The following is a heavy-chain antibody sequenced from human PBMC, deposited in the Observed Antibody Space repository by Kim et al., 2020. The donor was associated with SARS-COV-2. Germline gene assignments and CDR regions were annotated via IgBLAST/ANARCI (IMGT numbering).Heavy chain of an antibody. J-gene: IGHJ6*02. CDR2: MNPNSGNT. D-gene: IGHD3-10*01. V-gene: IGHV1-8*01. CDR3: AGRALWFGEFSISMDV. CDR1: GYTFTSYD. Sequence: ASVKVSCKASGYTFTSYDINWVRQATGQGLEWMGWMNPNSGNTGYAQKFQGRVTMTRNTSISTAYMELSSLRSEDTAVYYCAGRALWFGEFSISMDVWGQGTTVTVSS.